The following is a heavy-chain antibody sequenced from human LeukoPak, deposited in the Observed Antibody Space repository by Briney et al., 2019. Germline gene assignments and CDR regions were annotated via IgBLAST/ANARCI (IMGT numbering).Heavy chain of an antibody. J-gene: IGHJ6*03. V-gene: IGHV4-61*02. CDR1: GGSISSGSYY. CDR2: IYTSGST. CDR3: ARENYYMDV. Sequence: SETLSLTCTVSGGSISSGSYYWSWIRQPAGKGLEWVGRIYTSGSTNYNPSLKSRVTMSVDTSKNQFSLKLSSVTAADTAVYYCARENYYMDVWGKGTTVTVSS.